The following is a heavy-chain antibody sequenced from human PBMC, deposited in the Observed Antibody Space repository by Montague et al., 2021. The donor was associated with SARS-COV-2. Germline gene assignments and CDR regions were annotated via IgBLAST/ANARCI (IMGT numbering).Heavy chain of an antibody. J-gene: IGHJ4*02. CDR3: ASMVRAQVYYFDY. V-gene: IGHV4-39*01. Sequence: SETLSLTCTVSGGSISSSSYYWGWIRQPPGKGLEWIGSIFYSGSTDYNPSLKSRVTISVDTSKNQFSLKPSSATAADTAVYYCASMVRAQVYYFDYWGQGTLVTVSS. CDR2: IFYSGST. CDR1: GGSISSSSYY. D-gene: IGHD3-10*01.